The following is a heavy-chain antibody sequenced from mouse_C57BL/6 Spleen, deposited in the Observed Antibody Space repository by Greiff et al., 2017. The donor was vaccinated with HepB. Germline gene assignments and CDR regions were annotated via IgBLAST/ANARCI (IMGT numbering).Heavy chain of an antibody. Sequence: EVKLVESEGGLVQPGSSMKLSCTASGFTFSDYYMAWVRQVPEKGLEWVANINYDGSSTYYLDSLKSRFIISRDNAKNILYLQMSSLKSEDTATYYCARGWYPYYYAMDYWGQGTSVTVSS. CDR2: INYDGSST. J-gene: IGHJ4*01. CDR1: GFTFSDYY. D-gene: IGHD2-1*01. CDR3: ARGWYPYYYAMDY. V-gene: IGHV5-16*01.